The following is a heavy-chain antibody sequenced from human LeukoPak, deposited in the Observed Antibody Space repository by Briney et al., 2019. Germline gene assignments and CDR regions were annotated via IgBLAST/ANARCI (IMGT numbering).Heavy chain of an antibody. D-gene: IGHD3-10*01. Sequence: ASVKVSCKASGGTFSSYTIIWVRQAPGQGLEWMGGIIPVFGSANYAQKFQGRVTITADESTSTAYMELSSLRSEDTAVYYCARDLELWFGELFYWGQGTLVTVSS. J-gene: IGHJ4*02. CDR3: ARDLELWFGELFY. V-gene: IGHV1-69*13. CDR1: GGTFSSYT. CDR2: IIPVFGSA.